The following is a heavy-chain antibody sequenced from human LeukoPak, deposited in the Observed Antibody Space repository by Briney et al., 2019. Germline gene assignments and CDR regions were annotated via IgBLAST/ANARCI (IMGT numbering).Heavy chain of an antibody. CDR1: GYTFTSYA. V-gene: IGHV1-46*01. D-gene: IGHD3-10*01. CDR2: INPSGGST. Sequence: GASVKVSCKDSGYTFTSYAMNRVRQAPGQGLEWMGIINPSGGSTSYAQKFQGRVTMTRDMSTSTVYMELSSLRSEDTAVYYCARDRAYGSGSQYYFDYWGQGTLVTVSS. J-gene: IGHJ4*02. CDR3: ARDRAYGSGSQYYFDY.